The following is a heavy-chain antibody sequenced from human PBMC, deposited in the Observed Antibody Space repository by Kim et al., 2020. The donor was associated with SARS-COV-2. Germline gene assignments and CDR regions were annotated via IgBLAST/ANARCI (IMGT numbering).Heavy chain of an antibody. CDR3: ARLDYDILTGWDY. Sequence: YTPSHESLGTKSVDTSKNQFSLKLSSVTAADTAVYYCARLDYDILTGWDYWGQGTLVTVSS. V-gene: IGHV4-39*01. D-gene: IGHD3-9*01. J-gene: IGHJ4*02.